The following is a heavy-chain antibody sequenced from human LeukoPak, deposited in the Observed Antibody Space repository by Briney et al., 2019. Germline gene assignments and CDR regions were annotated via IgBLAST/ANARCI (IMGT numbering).Heavy chain of an antibody. CDR2: ISYDGRNK. Sequence: TGGSLRLSCAASGFTFNNYGMHWVRQAPGKGLEWVAVISYDGRNKHYPDSVKGRFTISRDISTDTLWLQMDCLRTEDTAVYYCAKGPLRGTAAAIDYWGQGTLVTVSS. J-gene: IGHJ4*02. CDR3: AKGPLRGTAAAIDY. V-gene: IGHV3-30*18. D-gene: IGHD2-2*01. CDR1: GFTFNNYG.